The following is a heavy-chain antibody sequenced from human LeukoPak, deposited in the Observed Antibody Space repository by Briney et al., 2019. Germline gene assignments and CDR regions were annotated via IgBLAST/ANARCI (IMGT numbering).Heavy chain of an antibody. D-gene: IGHD6-13*01. CDR2: MYHSGTT. Sequence: SETLSLTCTVSGGSISSYYWTWIRQPPGKGLEWIGYMYHSGTTEYNPSLKSRVTISVDMSKNQFSLRLSSVTAADTAVYYCASRIAVAVNDAFDIWGQGTMVTVSS. V-gene: IGHV4-59*01. CDR1: GGSISSYY. CDR3: ASRIAVAVNDAFDI. J-gene: IGHJ3*02.